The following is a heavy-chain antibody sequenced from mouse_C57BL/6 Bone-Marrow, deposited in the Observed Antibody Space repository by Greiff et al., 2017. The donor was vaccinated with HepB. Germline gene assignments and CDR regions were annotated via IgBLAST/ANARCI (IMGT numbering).Heavy chain of an antibody. Sequence: VKLQQPGAELVQPGASVKLSCKASGYTFTSYWMHWVKQRPVQGLEWIGMIHPNSGSTNYNEKFKSKATLTVDNSSSTAYMQLSSLTSEDSAVYYCTRRGIYDYALYYWGQGTTLTVSS. CDR2: IHPNSGST. D-gene: IGHD2-4*01. J-gene: IGHJ2*01. CDR3: TRRGIYDYALYY. CDR1: GYTFTSYW. V-gene: IGHV1-64*01.